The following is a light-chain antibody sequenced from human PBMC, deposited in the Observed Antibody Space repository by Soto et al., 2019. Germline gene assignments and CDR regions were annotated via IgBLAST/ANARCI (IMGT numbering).Light chain of an antibody. CDR3: QQYYSTPPA. J-gene: IGKJ3*01. V-gene: IGKV4-1*01. CDR2: WAS. CDR1: QSVLYSSSNKNY. Sequence: DIVLTQSPDSLAVSVSERATINCKSSQSVLYSSSNKNYLAWYQQKPGQPPKLLIYWASTRESGVPDRFSGSGSGTDFTLTISSLQAEDVAVHYCQQYYSTPPAFGPGTKVDIK.